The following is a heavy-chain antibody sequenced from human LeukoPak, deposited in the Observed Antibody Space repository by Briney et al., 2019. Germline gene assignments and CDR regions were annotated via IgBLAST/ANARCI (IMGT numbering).Heavy chain of an antibody. CDR2: IYPGDSDT. J-gene: IGHJ4*02. Sequence: GESLKISCTCSGYSFTSYWIGWVRQMPGKGLEWMGIIYPGDSDTRYSPSFQGQVTISADKSTSTAYLQWSSLKASDTAMYYCARRSSGWYQDCWGQGTLVTVSS. V-gene: IGHV5-51*01. CDR1: GYSFTSYW. D-gene: IGHD6-19*01. CDR3: ARRSSGWYQDC.